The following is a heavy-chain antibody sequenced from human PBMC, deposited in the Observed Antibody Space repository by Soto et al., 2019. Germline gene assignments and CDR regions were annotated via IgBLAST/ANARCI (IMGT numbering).Heavy chain of an antibody. D-gene: IGHD6-19*01. J-gene: IGHJ3*02. CDR1: GFTFSSYS. V-gene: IGHV3-21*01. CDR3: ARGPDPEYSSGWNLDAFDI. CDR2: ISSSSSYI. Sequence: GGSLRLSCAASGFTFSSYSMNWVRQAPGKGLEWVSSISSSSSYIYYADSVKGQFTISRDNAKNSLYLQMNSLRAEDTAVYYCARGPDPEYSSGWNLDAFDIWGQGTMVTVSS.